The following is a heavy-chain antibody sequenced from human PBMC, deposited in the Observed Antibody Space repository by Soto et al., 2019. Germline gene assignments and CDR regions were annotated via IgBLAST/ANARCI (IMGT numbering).Heavy chain of an antibody. D-gene: IGHD5-12*01. J-gene: IGHJ3*02. CDR3: ARGVATKIIMLKYDALEI. V-gene: IGHV1-69*12. CDR2: IIPVFGAA. CDR1: GATLNSFINYG. Sequence: QVQLVQSGAEVKKPGSSVRVSCKASGATLNSFINYGITWVRQAPGQGLEYVGGIIPVFGAANHAQKFQGRVTISADESTRTVNMELSSLRSNDTAVYYCARGVATKIIMLKYDALEIWGQGTMVTVSS.